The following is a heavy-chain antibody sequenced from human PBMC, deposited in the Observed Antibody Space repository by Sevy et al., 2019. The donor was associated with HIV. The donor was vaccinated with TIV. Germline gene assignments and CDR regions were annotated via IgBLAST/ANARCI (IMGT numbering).Heavy chain of an antibody. J-gene: IGHJ4*02. V-gene: IGHV3-13*01. CDR2: IGTLGDT. D-gene: IGHD2-21*01. Sequence: GGSLRLSCAGYGFPFSDSDMHWVRHPTGKSLEWISSIGTLGDTFYADSVKGRFTISRDNAKSSLYLQMSNLRAGDTALYYCVRGLQTHCDRTACPLDHWGQRTLVTVSS. CDR3: VRGLQTHCDRTACPLDH. CDR1: GFPFSDSD.